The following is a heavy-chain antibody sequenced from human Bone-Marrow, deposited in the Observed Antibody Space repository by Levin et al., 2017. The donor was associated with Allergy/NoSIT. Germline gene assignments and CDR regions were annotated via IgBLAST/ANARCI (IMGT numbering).Heavy chain of an antibody. V-gene: IGHV3-74*01. D-gene: IGHD2/OR15-2a*01. Sequence: GESLKISCAASGFTFSDFWMHWVRQAPGKGPVWLSRINSDGSSISYVDSVKGRFTISRDNARNTLYLQMNSLSAEDTATYYCATATRPQYYFYMDVWGKGTTVTVSS. J-gene: IGHJ6*03. CDR2: INSDGSSI. CDR1: GFTFSDFW. CDR3: ATATRPQYYFYMDV.